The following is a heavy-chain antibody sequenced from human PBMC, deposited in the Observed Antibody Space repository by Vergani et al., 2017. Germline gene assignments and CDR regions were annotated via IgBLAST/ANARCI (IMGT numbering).Heavy chain of an antibody. V-gene: IGHV3-23*04. CDR1: GFTFSNAW. CDR3: AKDLEYSSGWYEVYFDY. Sequence: EVQLVESGGGLVKPGGSLRLSCAASGFTFSNAWMSWVRQAPGKGLEWVSAISGSGGSTYYADSVKGRFTISRDNSKNTLYLQMNSLRAEDTAVYYCAKDLEYSSGWYEVYFDYWGQGTLVTVSS. J-gene: IGHJ4*02. CDR2: ISGSGGST. D-gene: IGHD6-19*01.